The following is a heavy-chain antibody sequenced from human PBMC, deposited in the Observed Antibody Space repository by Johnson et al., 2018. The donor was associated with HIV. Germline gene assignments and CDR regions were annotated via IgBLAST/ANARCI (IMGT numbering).Heavy chain of an antibody. CDR2: IYSGGST. CDR1: GFTVSSNY. D-gene: IGHD4-17*01. CDR3: ARWGSTTGTGSAFDI. J-gene: IGHJ3*02. Sequence: VHLVESGGGLVQPGGSLRLSCAASGFTVSSNYMSWVRQAPGKGLEWVSVIYSGGSTYYADSVKGRFTISRDNSKNTLYLQMNSLRAGDTAVYYCARWGSTTGTGSAFDIWGQGTVVTVSS. V-gene: IGHV3-66*01.